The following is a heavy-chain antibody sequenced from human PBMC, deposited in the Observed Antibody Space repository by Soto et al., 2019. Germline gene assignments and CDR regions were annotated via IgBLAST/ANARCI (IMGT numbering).Heavy chain of an antibody. J-gene: IGHJ4*02. D-gene: IGHD4-17*01. CDR2: IYYSGST. CDR1: GGSISSYY. Sequence: SGTLSVTCTVSGGSISSYYWSWIRQPPGKGLEWIGYIYYSGSTNYNPSLKSRVTISVDTSKNQFSLKLSSVTAADTAVYYCARGYSYGDYGYFDYWGQGTLVTV. V-gene: IGHV4-59*01. CDR3: ARGYSYGDYGYFDY.